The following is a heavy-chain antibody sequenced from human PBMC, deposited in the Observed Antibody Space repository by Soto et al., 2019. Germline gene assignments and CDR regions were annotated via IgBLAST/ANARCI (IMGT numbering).Heavy chain of an antibody. D-gene: IGHD3-16*01. Sequence: QVQLQESGPGLVKPSETLSLTCTVSGASISRDHWNWIRQPPGKGLEWIGDYSGSTNYNPSLKSRATKPVDTSKNQFSLKLSSVTAADTAVYFCATYTRGGGGRGYWGQGTLVTVSS. CDR2: YSGST. CDR3: ATYTRGGGGRGY. CDR1: GASISRDH. V-gene: IGHV4-59*08. J-gene: IGHJ4*02.